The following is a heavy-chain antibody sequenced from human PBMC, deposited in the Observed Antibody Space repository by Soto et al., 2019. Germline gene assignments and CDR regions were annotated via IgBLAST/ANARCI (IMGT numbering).Heavy chain of an antibody. D-gene: IGHD6-13*01. V-gene: IGHV4-34*01. CDR1: GGYFSGYY. CDR3: ARMKRIQQLVSYYYYGMDV. J-gene: IGHJ6*02. CDR2: INHSGST. Sequence: SETLSLTCAVYGGYFSGYYWSWIRQPPGKGLEWIGAINHSGSTNYNPSLKRRVTISVDTSKNQVSLKLSSVTAADTAVYYCARMKRIQQLVSYYYYGMDVWGQGTTVTVSS.